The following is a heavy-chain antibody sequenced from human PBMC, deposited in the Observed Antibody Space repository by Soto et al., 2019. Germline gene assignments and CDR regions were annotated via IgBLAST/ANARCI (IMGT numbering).Heavy chain of an antibody. CDR3: ARKRGGLDX. CDR2: IYYSGST. V-gene: IGHV4-39*01. Sequence: SLSLTCPVSGGSISISSYYWGWIRLPPGKGLEWIGSIYYSGSTYYNPSLKSRVTISVDTYKNQFPLKLRSVTAADTAVYYCARKRGGLDXWGQGTMCTVS. CDR1: GGSISISSYY. J-gene: IGHJ4*02.